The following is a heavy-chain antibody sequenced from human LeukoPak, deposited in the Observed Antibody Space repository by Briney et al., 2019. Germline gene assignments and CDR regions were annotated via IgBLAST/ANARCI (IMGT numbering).Heavy chain of an antibody. D-gene: IGHD2-15*01. V-gene: IGHV1-69*01. CDR1: GGTFSSYA. J-gene: IGHJ5*02. Sequence: SVKVSCKASGGTFSSYAISWMRQAPGQGLEWMGGIIPIFGTANYAQKFQGRVTITADESTSTAYMELSSLRSEDTAVYYGAREGPSVVVVAANNWFDPWGQGTLVTVSS. CDR2: IIPIFGTA. CDR3: AREGPSVVVVAANNWFDP.